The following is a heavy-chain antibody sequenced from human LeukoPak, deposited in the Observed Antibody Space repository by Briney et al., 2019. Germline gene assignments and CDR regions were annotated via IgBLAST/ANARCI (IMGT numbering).Heavy chain of an antibody. CDR1: GFTFSRCD. D-gene: IGHD2-15*01. V-gene: IGHV3-30*19. CDR2: ISYDGSNK. J-gene: IGHJ4*02. CDR3: ATSPGYCSGGSCY. Sequence: GGSLRLSCAASGFTFSRCDMHWVRQAPGKGLEWVSLISYDGSNKYYADSVKGRFTISRDNSKNTLYLQMNSLRAEDTAVYYCATSPGYCSGGSCYWGQGTLVTVSS.